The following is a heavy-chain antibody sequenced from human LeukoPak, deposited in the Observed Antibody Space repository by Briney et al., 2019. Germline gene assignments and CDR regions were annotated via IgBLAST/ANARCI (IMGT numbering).Heavy chain of an antibody. V-gene: IGHV3-30-3*01. CDR3: ASELGLRNY. Sequence: GGSLRLSCAASGFTFSSYAMHWVRQAPGKGLKWVAVISYGGSNKYYADSVKGRFTISRDNSKNTLYLQMNSLRAEDTAVYYCASELGLRNYWGQGTLVTVSS. CDR2: ISYGGSNK. J-gene: IGHJ4*02. D-gene: IGHD3/OR15-3a*01. CDR1: GFTFSSYA.